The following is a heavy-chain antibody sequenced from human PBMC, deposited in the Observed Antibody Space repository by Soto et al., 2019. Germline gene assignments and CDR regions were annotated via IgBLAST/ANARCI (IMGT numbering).Heavy chain of an antibody. D-gene: IGHD3-22*01. Sequence: EVLLLESGGGLTQPGGSLRLACAASGFSFSSYAMSWVRQAPPQGLEWVSSISTRGGRTYYADSVKGRFSISRDNSANAVYLDMDNLRAEDTGIYYCAKEFYYDASGQYSDRYFDSWGQGALVTVSS. CDR1: GFSFSSYA. CDR2: ISTRGGRT. CDR3: AKEFYYDASGQYSDRYFDS. J-gene: IGHJ4*02. V-gene: IGHV3-23*01.